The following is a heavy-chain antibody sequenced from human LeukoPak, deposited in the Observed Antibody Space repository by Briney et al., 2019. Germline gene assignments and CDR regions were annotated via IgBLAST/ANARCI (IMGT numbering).Heavy chain of an antibody. Sequence: GASVTVSCKASGYTFTSYYMHWVRQAPGQGLEWMGIINPSGGSTSYAQKFQGRVTMTRDTSTSTVYMELSSLRSEDTAVYYCATGDSSGYDDDAFDIWGQGTMVTVSS. J-gene: IGHJ3*02. V-gene: IGHV1-46*01. CDR1: GYTFTSYY. D-gene: IGHD3-22*01. CDR2: INPSGGST. CDR3: ATGDSSGYDDDAFDI.